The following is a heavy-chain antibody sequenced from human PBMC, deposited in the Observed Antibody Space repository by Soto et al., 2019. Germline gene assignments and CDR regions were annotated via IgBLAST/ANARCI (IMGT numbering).Heavy chain of an antibody. Sequence: PSETLSLTCTVSGGSISSYYWSWIRQPPGKGLEWIGYIYYSGSTNYNPSLKSRVTISLDTSKNQFSLKLSSVTAADTAVYYCARELRTGTAMPHFDYWGQGTLVTVSS. J-gene: IGHJ4*02. CDR3: ARELRTGTAMPHFDY. V-gene: IGHV4-59*01. D-gene: IGHD1-1*01. CDR1: GGSISSYY. CDR2: IYYSGST.